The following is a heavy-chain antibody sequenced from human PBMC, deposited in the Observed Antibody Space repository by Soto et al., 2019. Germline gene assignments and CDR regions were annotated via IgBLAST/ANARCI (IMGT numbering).Heavy chain of an antibody. CDR3: ARDTVGHSSSWYPGASGY. D-gene: IGHD6-13*01. J-gene: IGHJ4*02. Sequence: QVQLVQSGAEVKKPGASVKVSCKASGYTFTSYDISWVRQAPGQGLEWMGWISAYNGNTNYAQKLQGRVTMTTDTSTSTAYMELRSLRSDDTAVYYCARDTVGHSSSWYPGASGYWGQGTLVTVSS. CDR2: ISAYNGNT. CDR1: GYTFTSYD. V-gene: IGHV1-18*01.